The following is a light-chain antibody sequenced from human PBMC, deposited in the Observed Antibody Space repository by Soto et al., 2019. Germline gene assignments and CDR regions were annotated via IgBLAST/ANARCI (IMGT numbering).Light chain of an antibody. CDR3: QRYGSSPAIT. V-gene: IGKV3-20*01. CDR1: QSVSSRY. CDR2: ATS. Sequence: EIVFAQSPGTPSLSPGDRATLSRRASQSVSSRYLAWYQQKPGQAPRLLIYATSSRATGIPDTFSGSGSGTEFTLTISRLDPEDFAVYYCQRYGSSPAITFGQGTRLEIK. J-gene: IGKJ5*01.